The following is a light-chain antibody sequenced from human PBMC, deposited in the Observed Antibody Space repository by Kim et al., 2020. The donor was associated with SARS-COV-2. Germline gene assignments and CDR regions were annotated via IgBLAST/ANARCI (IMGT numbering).Light chain of an antibody. J-gene: IGKJ3*01. CDR3: QQYNSYLLT. CDR1: QSISSW. CDR2: KAS. Sequence: ASVGDRVTITCRASQSISSWLAWYQQKPGKAPKLLIYKASSLESGVPSRFSGSGSGTEFTLTISSLQPDDFATYYCQQYNSYLLTFGPGTKVDIK. V-gene: IGKV1-5*03.